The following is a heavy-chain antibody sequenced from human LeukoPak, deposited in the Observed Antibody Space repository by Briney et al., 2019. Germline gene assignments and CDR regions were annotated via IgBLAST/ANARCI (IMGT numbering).Heavy chain of an antibody. Sequence: GGSLRLSCAASGFSFSGHWMHWARQLPGKGLVWVSRISPTGSTTSYADSVKGRFTVSRDNAKNTLYLQVNNLRAEDTAVYYCAKDDMVRGGLGVWGQGTTVTVSS. V-gene: IGHV3-74*01. CDR1: GFSFSGHW. J-gene: IGHJ6*02. CDR2: ISPTGSTT. D-gene: IGHD3-10*01. CDR3: AKDDMVRGGLGV.